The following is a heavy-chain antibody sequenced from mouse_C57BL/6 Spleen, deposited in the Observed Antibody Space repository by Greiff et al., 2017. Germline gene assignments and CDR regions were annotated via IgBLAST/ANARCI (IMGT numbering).Heavy chain of an antibody. D-gene: IGHD2-4*01. CDR1: GYTFTSYW. J-gene: IGHJ2*01. CDR2: IYPGSGST. Sequence: QVQLKQPGAELVKPGASVKMSCKASGYTFTSYWITWVKQRPGQGLEWIGDIYPGSGSTNYNEKFKGKATLTVDTSSSTAYMQLSSLTSEDSAVYYCARCYYDYPYYFDYWGQGTTLTVSS. CDR3: ARCYYDYPYYFDY. V-gene: IGHV1-55*01.